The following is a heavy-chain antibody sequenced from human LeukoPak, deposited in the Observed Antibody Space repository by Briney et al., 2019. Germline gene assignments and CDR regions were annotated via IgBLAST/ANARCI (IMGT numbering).Heavy chain of an antibody. D-gene: IGHD4-17*01. V-gene: IGHV1-18*01. J-gene: IGHJ4*02. CDR2: ISAYNGNT. CDR1: GGTFSSYA. Sequence: GSSVKVSCKASGGTFSSYAISWVRQAPGQGLEWMGWISAYNGNTNYAQKLQGRVTMTTDTSTSTAYMELRSLRSDDTAVYYCARDTPVTTSYSFDYWGQGTLVTVSS. CDR3: ARDTPVTTSYSFDY.